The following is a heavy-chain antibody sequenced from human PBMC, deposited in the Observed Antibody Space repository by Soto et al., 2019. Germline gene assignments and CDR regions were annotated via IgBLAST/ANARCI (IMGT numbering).Heavy chain of an antibody. CDR1: GYTFTSYG. J-gene: IGHJ5*02. Sequence: ASVKVSCKASGYTFTSYGISWVRQAPGQGLEWMGWISAYNGNTNYAQKLQGRVTMTTDTSTSTAYMELRSLRSEDTAVYYCAYSSSSGAWFDPWGQGTLVTVSS. CDR2: ISAYNGNT. D-gene: IGHD6-6*01. V-gene: IGHV1-18*01. CDR3: AYSSSSGAWFDP.